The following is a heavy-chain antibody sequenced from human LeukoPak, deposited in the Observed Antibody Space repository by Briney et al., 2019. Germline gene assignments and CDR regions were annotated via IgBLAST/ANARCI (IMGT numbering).Heavy chain of an antibody. CDR1: GGSISSGGYS. J-gene: IGHJ4*02. CDR3: ARRSGAFTTKSSGYSWWFDY. V-gene: IGHV4-30-2*01. D-gene: IGHD3-22*01. Sequence: SQTLSLTCAVSGGSISSGGYSWSWIRQPPGKGLEWIGYIYHSGSTYYNPSLKSRVTISVDRSKNQFSLKLSSVTAADTAVYYCARRSGAFTTKSSGYSWWFDYWGQGTLVTVSS. CDR2: IYHSGST.